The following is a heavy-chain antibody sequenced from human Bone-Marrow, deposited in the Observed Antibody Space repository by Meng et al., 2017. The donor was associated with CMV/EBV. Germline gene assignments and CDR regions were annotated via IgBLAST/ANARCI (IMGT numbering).Heavy chain of an antibody. CDR3: ARARLGYCSSTSCYTSDY. CDR1: GGSISSYY. Sequence: ESLKISCTVSGGSISSYYWSWTRQPPGKGLEWIGEINHSGSTNYNPSLKSRVTISVDTSKNQFSLKLSSVTAADTAVYYCARARLGYCSSTSCYTSDYWGQGTLVTVSS. CDR2: INHSGST. J-gene: IGHJ4*02. D-gene: IGHD2-2*02. V-gene: IGHV4-34*01.